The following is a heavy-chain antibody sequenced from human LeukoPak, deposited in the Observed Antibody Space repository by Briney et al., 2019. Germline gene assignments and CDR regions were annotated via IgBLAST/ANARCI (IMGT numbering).Heavy chain of an antibody. V-gene: IGHV4-61*02. Sequence: SETMSLTSTVYGGSISSGSYYWSWIRQPAGKGLEGIGRIYTSGSTNYNPSLKSRVTISVDTSKNQFSLKLSSVTAADTAVYYCASDVDTAMAPSNWGQGTLVTVSS. CDR1: GGSISSGSYY. J-gene: IGHJ4*02. D-gene: IGHD5-18*01. CDR2: IYTSGST. CDR3: ASDVDTAMAPSN.